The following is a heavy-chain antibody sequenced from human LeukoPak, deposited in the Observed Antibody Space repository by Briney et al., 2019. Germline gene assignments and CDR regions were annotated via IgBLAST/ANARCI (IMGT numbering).Heavy chain of an antibody. CDR2: IIGDGATT. V-gene: IGHV3-43*02. CDR3: ARSPPSYGR. D-gene: IGHD1-14*01. J-gene: IGHJ4*02. CDR1: GSTFADYA. Sequence: GGSLRLSCAVPGSTFADYAMHWVSQVPGKGLGWVSSIIGDGATTYYAHSVKGRFTISRDNSKNSLYLQMNSLRTEDTALYYCARSPPSYGRWGQGTLVTVSS.